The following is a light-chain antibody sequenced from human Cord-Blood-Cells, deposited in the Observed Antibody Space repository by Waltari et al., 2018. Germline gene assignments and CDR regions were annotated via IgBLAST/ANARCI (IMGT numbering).Light chain of an antibody. CDR3: LLYYGGAQV. CDR1: NGEVTSGYY. J-gene: IGLJ2*01. Sequence: QTVVTQEPSLTVYPGGTVTLTCASSNGEVTSGYYPNWFQQKPGQAPRALIYSTSNTHAWTPARFSGSLLGGKAALTLSGVQPEDEAEYYCLLYYGGAQVFGGGTKLTVL. V-gene: IGLV7-43*01. CDR2: STS.